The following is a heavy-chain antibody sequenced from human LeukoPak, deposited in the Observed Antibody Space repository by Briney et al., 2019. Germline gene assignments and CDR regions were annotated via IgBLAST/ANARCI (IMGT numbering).Heavy chain of an antibody. V-gene: IGHV3-48*01. CDR3: AKDWDYSGWTGRFDC. J-gene: IGHJ4*02. CDR2: ISTRSATT. Sequence: GGSLRLSCGASGFTFSAYNMNWVRQAPGKGLEWVSYISTRSATTYYADSVQGRFTISRDNSKNTLHLQMNSLRAEDTAVYYCAKDWDYSGWTGRFDCWGQGTLVTVSS. CDR1: GFTFSAYN. D-gene: IGHD6-19*01.